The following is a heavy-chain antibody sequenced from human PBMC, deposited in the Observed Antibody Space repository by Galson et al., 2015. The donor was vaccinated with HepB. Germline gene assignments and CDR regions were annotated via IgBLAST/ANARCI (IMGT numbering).Heavy chain of an antibody. Sequence: QSGAEVKKPGESLKISCKGSGYSFTSYGIGWVRQIPGKGLEWMGIIYPGDSDTRYSPSFQGQVTISADKSISTAYLQWSSLKASDTAMYYCARPRGYSGYVLLGYAFDIWGQGTMVTVSS. CDR1: GYSFTSYG. J-gene: IGHJ3*02. D-gene: IGHD5-12*01. CDR2: IYPGDSDT. V-gene: IGHV5-51*01. CDR3: ARPRGYSGYVLLGYAFDI.